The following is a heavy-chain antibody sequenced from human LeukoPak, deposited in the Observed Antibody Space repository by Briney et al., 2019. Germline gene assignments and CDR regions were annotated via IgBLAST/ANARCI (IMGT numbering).Heavy chain of an antibody. J-gene: IGHJ4*02. CDR2: ISAYNGDR. V-gene: IGHV1-18*04. CDR3: TRDLGVDTTMIFFDY. Sequence: ASVKVSCKASGYTFTSYDINWVRQATGQGLEWMGWISAYNGDRKYAQKFQGRVTMTTDTSTSTAYMEVRSLRSDDAAVYYCTRDLGVDTTMIFFDYWGQGSLVTVSS. CDR1: GYTFTSYD. D-gene: IGHD3/OR15-3a*01.